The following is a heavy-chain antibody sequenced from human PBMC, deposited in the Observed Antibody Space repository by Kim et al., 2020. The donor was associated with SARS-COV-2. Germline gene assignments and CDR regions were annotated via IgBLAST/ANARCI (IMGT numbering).Heavy chain of an antibody. CDR2: IVVGSGNT. J-gene: IGHJ3*02. CDR1: GFTFTSSA. V-gene: IGHV1-58*02. Sequence: SVKVSCKASGFTFTSSAMQWVRQARGQRLEWIGWIVVGSGNTNYAQKFQERVTITRDMSTSTAYMELSSLRSEDTAVYYCAAGIVGAATADAFDIWGQGTMVTVSS. D-gene: IGHD1-26*01. CDR3: AAGIVGAATADAFDI.